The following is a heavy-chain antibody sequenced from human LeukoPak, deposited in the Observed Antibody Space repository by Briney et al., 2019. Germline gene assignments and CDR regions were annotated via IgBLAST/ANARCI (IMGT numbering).Heavy chain of an antibody. Sequence: GGSLRLSCAASGFTFSSYWMHWVRQAPGKGLVWVSRINGDGSSTNYADSVKGRFTISRDNAKNTLYLQMNSLGAEDTAVYYCASFTDGYWGQGTLVTVSS. D-gene: IGHD2-8*02. J-gene: IGHJ4*02. V-gene: IGHV3-74*01. CDR1: GFTFSSYW. CDR2: INGDGSST. CDR3: ASFTDGY.